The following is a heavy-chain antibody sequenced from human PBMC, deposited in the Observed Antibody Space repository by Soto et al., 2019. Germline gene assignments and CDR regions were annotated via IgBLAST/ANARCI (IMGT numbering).Heavy chain of an antibody. D-gene: IGHD6-19*01. Sequence: EVQLVETGGGLVQPGGSLRLSCAASGFNVSYNYISWVRQPPGQGLEWVSVIFYGGTTYYAESVKGRFTISRDNSKSMVYLQMNSLRVEDTAVYYCGSIAVAEGFDPWGQGTLVTVSS. CDR1: GFNVSYNY. CDR2: IFYGGTT. J-gene: IGHJ5*02. CDR3: GSIAVAEGFDP. V-gene: IGHV3-53*02.